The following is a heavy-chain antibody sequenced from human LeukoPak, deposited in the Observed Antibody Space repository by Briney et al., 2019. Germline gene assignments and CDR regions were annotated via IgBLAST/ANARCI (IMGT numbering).Heavy chain of an antibody. CDR1: GGSISSSSYY. D-gene: IGHD3-3*01. CDR3: ATAGWAYDFWSGSYMDV. Sequence: KPSETLSLTCTVSGGSISSSSYYWGWIRQPPGKGLEWIGSIYYSGSTYYNPSLKSRVTISVDTSKNQFSLKLSSVTAADTAVYYCATAGWAYDFWSGSYMDVWGKGTTVTVSS. CDR2: IYYSGST. J-gene: IGHJ6*03. V-gene: IGHV4-39*01.